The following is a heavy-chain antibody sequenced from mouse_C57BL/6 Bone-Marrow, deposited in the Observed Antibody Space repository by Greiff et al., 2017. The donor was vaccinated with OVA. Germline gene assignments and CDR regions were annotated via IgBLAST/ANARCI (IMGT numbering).Heavy chain of an antibody. D-gene: IGHD3-2*02. CDR2: FYPGSGSI. J-gene: IGHJ3*01. CDR3: ARSGQLRLPAWFAY. CDR1: GYTFTEYT. V-gene: IGHV1-62-2*01. Sequence: QVQLQQSGAELVKPGASVKLSCKASGYTFTEYTIHWVKQRSGQGLEWIGWFYPGSGSIKYNEKFKGKATLTADKSSSTAYMELRSLTSEDSAVYFCARSGQLRLPAWFAYWGQGTLVTVSA.